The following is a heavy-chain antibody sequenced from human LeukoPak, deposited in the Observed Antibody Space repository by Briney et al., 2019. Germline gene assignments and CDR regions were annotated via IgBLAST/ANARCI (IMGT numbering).Heavy chain of an antibody. J-gene: IGHJ5*02. CDR1: GGSISSYY. D-gene: IGHD4-17*01. CDR2: IYYSGST. Sequence: PSGTLSLTCTVSGGSISSYYWSWIRQPPGKGLEWIGYIYYSGSTNYNPSLKSRVTISVDTSKNQFSLKLSSVTAADTAVYYCASETYGDYDWRWFDPWGQGTLVTVSS. CDR3: ASETYGDYDWRWFDP. V-gene: IGHV4-59*01.